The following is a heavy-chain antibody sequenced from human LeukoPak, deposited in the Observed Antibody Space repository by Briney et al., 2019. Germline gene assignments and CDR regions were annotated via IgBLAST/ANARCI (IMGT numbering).Heavy chain of an antibody. J-gene: IGHJ6*02. CDR3: ARPKPLYCSGGSCYQRRYYYYYGMDV. CDR2: ITPIFGTA. CDR1: GRTFRDYA. Sequence: SVKVSCKASGRTFRDYALSWVRQAPGQGLEWMGGITPIFGTANYAQKFQGRVTITFTITADESTGTAYMEVSSLRSEDTAVYYCARPKPLYCSGGSCYQRRYYYYYGMDVWGQGTTVTVSS. V-gene: IGHV1-69*13. D-gene: IGHD2-15*01.